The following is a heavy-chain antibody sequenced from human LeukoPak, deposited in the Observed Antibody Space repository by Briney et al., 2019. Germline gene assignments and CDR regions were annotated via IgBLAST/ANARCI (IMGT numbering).Heavy chain of an antibody. CDR1: GFDLSPYT. Sequence: GGSLRLSCSASGFDLSPYTMNWVRQAPGKGLEWVASISSTSSYMYYGDSLKGRFTISRDNAKNTLYLQLGNLRAEDTATYYCARRVTTFLSWGQGTLVIVSS. CDR3: ARRVTTFLS. V-gene: IGHV3-21*01. J-gene: IGHJ4*02. D-gene: IGHD4-17*01. CDR2: ISSTSSYM.